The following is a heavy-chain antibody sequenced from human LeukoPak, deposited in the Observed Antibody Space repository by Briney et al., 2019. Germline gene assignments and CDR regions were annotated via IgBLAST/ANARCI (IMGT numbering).Heavy chain of an antibody. J-gene: IGHJ6*02. V-gene: IGHV4-39*01. CDR3: ARLVLTGYYSLLDYYYYYGMDV. CDR2: IYYSGST. Sequence: SETLSLTCTVSGGSISSSSYYWGWIRQPPGKGLEWIGSIYYSGSTYYNPSLKSRVTISVDTSKNQFSLKLSSVTAADTAVYYCARLVLTGYYSLLDYYYYYGMDVWGQGTTVTVS. CDR1: GGSISSSSYY. D-gene: IGHD3-9*01.